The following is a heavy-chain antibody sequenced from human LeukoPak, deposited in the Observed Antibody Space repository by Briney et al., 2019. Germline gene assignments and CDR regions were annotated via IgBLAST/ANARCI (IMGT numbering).Heavy chain of an antibody. Sequence: SETLSLTCTVSGGSISSYYWSWIRQPPGKGLEWIGYIYYSGSTNYNPSLKSRVTISVDTSKNQFSLKLSSVTAADTAVYYCARATLLSMVRGVIPPAFDIWGQGTMVTVSS. CDR2: IYYSGST. CDR3: ARATLLSMVRGVIPPAFDI. CDR1: GGSISSYY. V-gene: IGHV4-59*01. D-gene: IGHD3-10*01. J-gene: IGHJ3*02.